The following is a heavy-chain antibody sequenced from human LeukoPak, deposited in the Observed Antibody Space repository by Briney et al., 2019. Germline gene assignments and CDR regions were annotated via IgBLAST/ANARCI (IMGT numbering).Heavy chain of an antibody. CDR2: IYYSGST. D-gene: IGHD3-9*01. V-gene: IGHV4-59*05. CDR1: GGSISSYY. J-gene: IGHJ5*02. Sequence: PSETLSLTCTVSGGSISSYYWSWIRQPPGKGLEWIGSIYYSGSTYYNPSLKSRVTISVDTSKNQFSLKLSSVTAADTAVYYCARQLYFDSLLGWFDPWGQGTLVTVSS. CDR3: ARQLYFDSLLGWFDP.